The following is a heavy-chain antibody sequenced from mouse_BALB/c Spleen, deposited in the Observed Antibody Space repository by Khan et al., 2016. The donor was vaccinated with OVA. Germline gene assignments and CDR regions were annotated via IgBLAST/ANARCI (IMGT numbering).Heavy chain of an antibody. Sequence: VQLKESGTVLARPGASVKMSCKASGYSFTSYWMHWVKQRPGLGLEWIGAIYPGISDTRYNQKFKGQAKLTAVTSATTAYMELSSLTNEDSAVYYCTRSYDSYYLDYWGQGTLLTVAS. CDR1: GYSFTSYW. D-gene: IGHD2-4*01. J-gene: IGHJ2*01. CDR2: IYPGISDT. CDR3: TRSYDSYYLDY. V-gene: IGHV1-5*01.